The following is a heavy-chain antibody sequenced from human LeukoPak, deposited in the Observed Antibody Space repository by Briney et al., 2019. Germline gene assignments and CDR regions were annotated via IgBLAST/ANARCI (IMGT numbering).Heavy chain of an antibody. CDR1: GFTVSSDY. Sequence: PVGSLRLSCAASGFTVSSDYMSWVRQAPGKGLEWVSGICRGGATYYADSVKGRFTISRDISTDTLYLEMNSLRGEDTAVYSCARDSKSLWFGEQGALDIWGQGTMVTVSS. V-gene: IGHV3-53*01. CDR2: ICRGGAT. CDR3: ARDSKSLWFGEQGALDI. D-gene: IGHD3-10*01. J-gene: IGHJ3*02.